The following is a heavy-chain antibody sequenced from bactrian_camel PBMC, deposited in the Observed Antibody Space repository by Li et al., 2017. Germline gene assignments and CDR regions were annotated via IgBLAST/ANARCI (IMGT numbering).Heavy chain of an antibody. CDR2: INSRTDDTT. V-gene: IGHV3S40*01. Sequence: EVQLVESGGGSVQPGGSLRLSCAASGFTFRIADMSWIRQAPGKGLEWVSGINSRTDDTTVYAESVKGRFTISRDNANSTLYLQMNNPKPEDTAMYYCAADKRGLPAQDMFTTRWFSGSTSYEYRCWGQGTQVTVS. CDR3: AADKRGLPAQDMFTTRWFSGSTSYEYRC. J-gene: IGHJ4*01. CDR1: GFTFRIAD. D-gene: IGHD2*01.